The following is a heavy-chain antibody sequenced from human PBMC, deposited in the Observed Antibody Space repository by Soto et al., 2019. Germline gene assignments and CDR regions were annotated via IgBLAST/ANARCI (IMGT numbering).Heavy chain of an antibody. D-gene: IGHD6-19*01. Sequence: EVQLVASGGGLVQPGGSLRPSCVASGFTFSNYWMHWVRQAPGKGLLWVSRISSDGRSTTYADSVKARFTISRDNAKNTMYLQMNSLRAEDTAVYYCAISGWYGEGFYYYMDVWGKVTTVTVSS. J-gene: IGHJ6*03. V-gene: IGHV3-74*01. CDR1: GFTFSNYW. CDR3: AISGWYGEGFYYYMDV. CDR2: ISSDGRST.